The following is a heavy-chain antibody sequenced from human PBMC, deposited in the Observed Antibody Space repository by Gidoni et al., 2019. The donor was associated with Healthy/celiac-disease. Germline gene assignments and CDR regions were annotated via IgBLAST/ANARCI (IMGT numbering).Heavy chain of an antibody. CDR2: INHSGST. CDR3: ARVGVIVATILDY. V-gene: IGHV4-34*01. Sequence: QVQLQQWGAGLLKPSETLSLTCAVCGGSFSGYYWSWIRQPPGKGLEWIGEINHSGSTNYNPSLKSRVTISVDTSKNQFSLKLSSVTAADTAAYYCARVGVIVATILDYWGQGTLVTVSS. CDR1: GGSFSGYY. D-gene: IGHD5-12*01. J-gene: IGHJ4*02.